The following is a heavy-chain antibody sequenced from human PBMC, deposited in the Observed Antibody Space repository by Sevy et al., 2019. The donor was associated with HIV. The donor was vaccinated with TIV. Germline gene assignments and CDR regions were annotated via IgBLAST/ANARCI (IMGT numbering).Heavy chain of an antibody. J-gene: IGHJ4*02. Sequence: GGSLRLSCAASGFTFSSYSMNWVRQAPGKGLEWVSYISNSGTSMYYSDSVKGRFTISRDNARNSLYLQMNSLRAEDTAVYYCARDLPPSATTVAHFDCWGQGTLVIVSS. D-gene: IGHD4-17*01. CDR1: GFTFSSYS. CDR3: ARDLPPSATTVAHFDC. CDR2: ISNSGTSM. V-gene: IGHV3-48*04.